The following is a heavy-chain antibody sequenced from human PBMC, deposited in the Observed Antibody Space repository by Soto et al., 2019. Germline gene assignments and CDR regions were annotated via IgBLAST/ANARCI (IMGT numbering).Heavy chain of an antibody. CDR1: GGPISSGGYY. CDR3: ARAPLHPNY. CDR2: IYYSCST. J-gene: IGHJ4*02. D-gene: IGHD4-4*01. Sequence: PSETLSLTSTVSGGPISSGGYYWSWIRQHQGKELEWNGYIYYSCSTYYNPSLKSRVTISVDTSKNQFSLKLSSVTAADTAVYYCARAPLHPNYWGQVTLVTVS. V-gene: IGHV4-31*03.